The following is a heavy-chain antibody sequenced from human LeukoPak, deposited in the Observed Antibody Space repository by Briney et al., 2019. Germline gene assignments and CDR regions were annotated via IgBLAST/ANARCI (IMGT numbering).Heavy chain of an antibody. CDR2: INPNSGGT. CDR1: GYTLTELS. D-gene: IGHD3-9*01. J-gene: IGHJ4*02. Sequence: ASVKVSCKVSGYTLTELSMHWVRQAPGQGLEWMGWINPNSGGTNYAQKFQGRVTMTRDTSISTAYMELSRLRSDDTAVYYCARGDYDILTGYLDYWGQGTLVTVSS. V-gene: IGHV1-2*02. CDR3: ARGDYDILTGYLDY.